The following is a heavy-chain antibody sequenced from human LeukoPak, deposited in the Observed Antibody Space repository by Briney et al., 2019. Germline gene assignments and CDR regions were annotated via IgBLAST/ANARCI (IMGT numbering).Heavy chain of an antibody. CDR2: ISYDGSNK. V-gene: IGHV3-30-3*01. CDR1: GFTFSSYA. J-gene: IGHJ5*02. Sequence: GGSLRLSCAASGFTFSSYAMHWVRQAPGKGLEWVAVISYDGSNKYYADSVKGRFTISRDNSKNTLYLQMNSLRAEDTAVYYCANPDIVATIGWFDPWGQGTLVTVSS. CDR3: ANPDIVATIGWFDP. D-gene: IGHD5-12*01.